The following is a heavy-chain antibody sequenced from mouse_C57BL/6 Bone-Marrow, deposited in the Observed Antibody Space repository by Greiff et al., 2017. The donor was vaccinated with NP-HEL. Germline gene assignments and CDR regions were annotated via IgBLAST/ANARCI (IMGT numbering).Heavy chain of an antibody. CDR2: ISSGGDYI. D-gene: IGHD2-5*01. CDR1: GFTFSSYA. CDR3: TRGGYSNYSGAMDY. V-gene: IGHV5-9-1*02. J-gene: IGHJ4*01. Sequence: EVKLVESGEGLVKPGGSLKLSCAASGFTFSSYAMSWVRQTPEKRLEWVAYISSGGDYIYYADTVKGRFTISRDNARNTLYLQMSSLKSEDTAMYYCTRGGYSNYSGAMDYWGQGTSVTVSS.